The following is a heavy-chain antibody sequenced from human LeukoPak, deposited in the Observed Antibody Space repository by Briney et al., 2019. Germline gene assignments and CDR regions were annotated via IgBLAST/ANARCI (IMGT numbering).Heavy chain of an antibody. Sequence: ASVKVSCKASGYTFTSYGISWVRQAPGQGLEWMGWISAYNGNTDDAQKLQGRVTMTAETSTSTAYMERGRLRCDDTAVYFFARAGGYVWGSSRPFDYWGQGTLVTVSS. D-gene: IGHD3-16*02. J-gene: IGHJ4*02. CDR3: ARAGGYVWGSSRPFDY. CDR1: GYTFTSYG. V-gene: IGHV1-18*01. CDR2: ISAYNGNT.